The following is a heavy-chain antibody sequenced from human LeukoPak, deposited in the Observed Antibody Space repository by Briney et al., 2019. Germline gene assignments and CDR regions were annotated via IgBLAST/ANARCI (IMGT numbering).Heavy chain of an antibody. D-gene: IGHD3-22*01. Sequence: GGSLRLSCAASGFTFSNAWMSWVRQAPGKGLEWVGRIQSKTDGGTTDYAAPVKGRFTISRDDSKNTLYLQMNSLRTEDSAVYYCTTDLNARGNYYDSSGYVSTIDYWGQGTLVTVSS. V-gene: IGHV3-15*01. CDR2: IQSKTDGGTT. CDR3: TTDLNARGNYYDSSGYVSTIDY. J-gene: IGHJ4*02. CDR1: GFTFSNAW.